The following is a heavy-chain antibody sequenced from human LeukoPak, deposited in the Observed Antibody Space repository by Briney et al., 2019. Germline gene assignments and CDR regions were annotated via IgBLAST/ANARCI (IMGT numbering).Heavy chain of an antibody. J-gene: IGHJ4*02. D-gene: IGHD3-3*01. Sequence: GGSLRLSCAASGFTVSSNYMSWVRQAPGKGLEWASVIYSGGSTYYADSVKGRFTISRDNSKNTLYLQMNSLRAEDTAVYYCARAEYYDFWSGYYPLLDYWGQGTLVTVSS. V-gene: IGHV3-66*01. CDR1: GFTVSSNY. CDR3: ARAEYYDFWSGYYPLLDY. CDR2: IYSGGST.